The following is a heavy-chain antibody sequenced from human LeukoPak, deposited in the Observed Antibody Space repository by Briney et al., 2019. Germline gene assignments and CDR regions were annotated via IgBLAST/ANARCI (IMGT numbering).Heavy chain of an antibody. J-gene: IGHJ4*02. D-gene: IGHD3-10*01. CDR3: ARGPSGNNNLWMDY. CDR2: IRYDGSNK. V-gene: IGHV3-30*02. Sequence: GGSLRLSCAASGFIFNTYVMHWVRQAPGKGLEWLAFIRYDGSNKNYADSVKGRFTISRDNAKNSVYLQMNSLRAEDTAVYYCARGPSGNNNLWMDYWGQGTLVSVSS. CDR1: GFIFNTYV.